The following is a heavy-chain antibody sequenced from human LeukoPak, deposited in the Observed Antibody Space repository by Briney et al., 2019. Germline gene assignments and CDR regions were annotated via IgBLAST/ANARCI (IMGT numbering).Heavy chain of an antibody. CDR2: ISSSSSYI. J-gene: IGHJ6*04. CDR1: GFTFSSYS. V-gene: IGHV3-21*01. CDR3: ARDLGYCSGGSCYSKAHLDV. Sequence: PGGSLRLSCAASGFTFSSYSMNWVRQAPGKGLEWVSSISSSSSYIYYADSVKGRFTNSRDNAKNSLYLQMNSLRAEDTAVYYCARDLGYCSGGSCYSKAHLDVWGKGTTVTVSS. D-gene: IGHD2-15*01.